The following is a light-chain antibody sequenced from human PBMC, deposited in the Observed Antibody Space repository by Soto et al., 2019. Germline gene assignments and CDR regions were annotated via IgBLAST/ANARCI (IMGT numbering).Light chain of an antibody. V-gene: IGLV1-40*01. Sequence: QSVLTQAPSVSGAPGKRVTISCSGSSSNIGAGYDVHWYQHLPGTAPKLLIYGNSNRPSGVPDRFSGSKSGTSASLAITGLQAEDEADYYCQSYDSSLSALFGGGTKLTVL. J-gene: IGLJ3*02. CDR3: QSYDSSLSAL. CDR1: SSNIGAGYD. CDR2: GNS.